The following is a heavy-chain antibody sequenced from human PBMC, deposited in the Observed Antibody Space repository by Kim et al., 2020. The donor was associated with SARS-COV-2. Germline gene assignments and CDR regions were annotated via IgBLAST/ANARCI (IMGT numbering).Heavy chain of an antibody. CDR3: AKDQGRYCSGGSCYPYYYYGMDV. V-gene: IGHV3-30*18. Sequence: GGSLRLSCAASGFTFSSYGMHWVRQAPGKGLEWVAVIPYDGSNKYYADSVKGRFTISRDNSKNTLYLQMNSLRAEDTAVYYCAKDQGRYCSGGSCYPYYYYGMDVWGQGTTVTVSS. CDR1: GFTFSSYG. CDR2: IPYDGSNK. D-gene: IGHD2-15*01. J-gene: IGHJ6*02.